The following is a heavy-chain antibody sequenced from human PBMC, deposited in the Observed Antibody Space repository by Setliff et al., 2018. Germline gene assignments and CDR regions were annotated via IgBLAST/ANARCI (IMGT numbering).Heavy chain of an antibody. Sequence: GSGPTLVNPTQTLTLTCTFSGFSLSTTGVGVGWIRQPPGKALEWLALIYWDDDKRYSPSLKSRLTISKDTSKSQVVLTMTNMDPVDTATYYCARISYYYDSSGYYYAPYWYFDLWGRGTLVTVSS. CDR1: GFSLSTTGVG. V-gene: IGHV2-5*02. CDR3: ARISYYYDSSGYYYAPYWYFDL. J-gene: IGHJ2*01. CDR2: IYWDDDK. D-gene: IGHD3-22*01.